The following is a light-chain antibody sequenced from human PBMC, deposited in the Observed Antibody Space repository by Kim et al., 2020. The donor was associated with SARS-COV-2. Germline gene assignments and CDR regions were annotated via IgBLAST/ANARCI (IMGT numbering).Light chain of an antibody. CDR1: QDIDTW. Sequence: SACVGDRVTITCRASQDIDTWLAWYQHKPGKAPKVLIYVASSLQSGVPSRFSGSGSGTEFTLTISNLLPEDFATYYCQQTNNFPYTFGQGTKLEI. V-gene: IGKV1-12*01. J-gene: IGKJ2*01. CDR2: VAS. CDR3: QQTNNFPYT.